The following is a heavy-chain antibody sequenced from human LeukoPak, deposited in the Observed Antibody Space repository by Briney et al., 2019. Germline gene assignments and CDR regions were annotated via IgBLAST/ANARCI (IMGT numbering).Heavy chain of an antibody. CDR2: INSDGSSI. Sequence: PGGSLRLSCAASGFTFGSYWMRWVRHAPGKGLMWVSRINSDGSSITYADSVKGRFTISRDNAKNTLYLQMNSLRVEDTAVYYCVREGRVSGYDFDYWGQGDLVTVSS. CDR3: VREGRVSGYDFDY. V-gene: IGHV3-74*03. J-gene: IGHJ4*02. CDR1: GFTFGSYW. D-gene: IGHD5-12*01.